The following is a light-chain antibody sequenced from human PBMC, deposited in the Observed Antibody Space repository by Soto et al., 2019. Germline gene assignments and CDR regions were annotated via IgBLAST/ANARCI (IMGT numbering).Light chain of an antibody. Sequence: QSVLTQPPSVSAAPGQKVSISCSGSNSNIGNNFVSWYQQLPGTAPKLLIYDTDKRPSGIPDRFSGSKSGTSATLGITGLQTGDEADYYSGTWDIDLNVYVFGSGTKVTVL. CDR3: GTWDIDLNVYV. J-gene: IGLJ1*01. CDR1: NSNIGNNF. V-gene: IGLV1-51*01. CDR2: DTD.